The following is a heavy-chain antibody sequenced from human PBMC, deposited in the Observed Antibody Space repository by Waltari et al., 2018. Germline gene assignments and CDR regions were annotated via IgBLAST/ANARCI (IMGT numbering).Heavy chain of an antibody. CDR1: GFPFDDYA. V-gene: IGHV3-43D*04. Sequence: EVQLVESGGVVVQPGGSMRLSCAASGFPFDDYAMHWVRQAPGKGLEWVSLISWDGGSTYYADSVKGRFTISRDNSKNSLYLQMNSLRAEDTALYYCAKEGGAFDIWGQGTMVTVSS. CDR2: ISWDGGST. CDR3: AKEGGAFDI. J-gene: IGHJ3*02. D-gene: IGHD3-16*01.